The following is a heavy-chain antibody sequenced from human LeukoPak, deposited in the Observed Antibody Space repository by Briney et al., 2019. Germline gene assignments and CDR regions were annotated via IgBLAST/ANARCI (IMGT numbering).Heavy chain of an antibody. V-gene: IGHV3-74*01. CDR3: ATAGNYRFDY. J-gene: IGHJ4*02. Sequence: VQPGGSLRLSCAASGFTFSDHQMDWVRQAPGRGLVWVSRINPDGSTTNYADSVKGRFTISRDNAKNTLYLQMNSLRAEDTAVYYCATAGNYRFDYWGQGTLVTVSS. CDR1: GFTFSDHQ. CDR2: INPDGSTT. D-gene: IGHD1-7*01.